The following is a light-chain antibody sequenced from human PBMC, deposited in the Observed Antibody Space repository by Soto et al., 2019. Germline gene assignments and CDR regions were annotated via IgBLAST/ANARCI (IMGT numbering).Light chain of an antibody. CDR1: QDISSY. CDR2: AAS. V-gene: IGKV1-39*01. CDR3: QQSFSTPPLT. J-gene: IGKJ4*01. Sequence: DIQMTQSPSSLSASVGDRVTMTCPSSQDISSYLNWYQQKPGKAAKLLIYAASSLQSGVPSRFSGSGSGTDFNFTISSLQPEDFATYVCQQSFSTPPLTFGGGTKVDIK.